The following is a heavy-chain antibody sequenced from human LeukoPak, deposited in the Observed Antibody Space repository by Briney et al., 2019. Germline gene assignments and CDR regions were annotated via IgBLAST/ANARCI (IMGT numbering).Heavy chain of an antibody. CDR2: IGTAGDT. D-gene: IGHD3-9*01. Sequence: GGSLRLSCAASGFTFSSYHMHWVPQPTEKGLEWVSAIGTAGDTYYSHSVKGRFTISRENAKNSLYLHMNSLSAGDTAVYFCARGHMLTGYYNFAWFDPWGQGTLVTISS. CDR1: GFTFSSYH. V-gene: IGHV3-13*01. CDR3: ARGHMLTGYYNFAWFDP. J-gene: IGHJ5*02.